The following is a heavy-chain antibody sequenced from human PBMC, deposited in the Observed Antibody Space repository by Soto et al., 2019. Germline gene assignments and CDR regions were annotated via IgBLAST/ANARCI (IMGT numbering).Heavy chain of an antibody. Sequence: GGSLRLSCAASGFTFSSYAMSWVRQAPGKGLEWVSAISGSGGSTYYADSVKGRFAISRDNSKNTLYLQMNSLRAEDTAVYYCAKDRRIFGVVPIVDYWGQGTLVTVSS. D-gene: IGHD3-3*01. CDR2: ISGSGGST. CDR1: GFTFSSYA. V-gene: IGHV3-23*01. CDR3: AKDRRIFGVVPIVDY. J-gene: IGHJ4*02.